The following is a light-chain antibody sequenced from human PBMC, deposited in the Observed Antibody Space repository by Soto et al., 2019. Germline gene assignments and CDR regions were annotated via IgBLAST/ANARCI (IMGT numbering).Light chain of an antibody. CDR3: QQYNNWPNT. CDR1: QSVSSN. CDR2: GAS. V-gene: IGKV3-15*01. J-gene: IGKJ2*01. Sequence: EIVMTQSPATLSVSPGERATLSCRASQSVSSNLAWYQQKPGPAPRLLIYGASTRATGIPARFSGSGSGTEFTLTISSLQSEDFAVYYCQQYNNWPNTFGQGTKLEIK.